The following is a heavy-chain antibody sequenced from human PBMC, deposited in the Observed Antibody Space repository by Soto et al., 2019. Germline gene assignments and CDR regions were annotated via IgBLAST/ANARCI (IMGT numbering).Heavy chain of an antibody. J-gene: IGHJ4*02. V-gene: IGHV3-23*01. CDR2: ISTTGGGT. D-gene: IGHD2-2*01. CDR1: GFTFSTYA. Sequence: GSLGLSCAASGFTFSTYAMSWVRQAPEKGLEWVSSISTTGGGTYYTDSVKGRFTISRDNSKSTLYLQMNSLRAEDTAVYYCARDSTTYYYWGQGTPVTVSS. CDR3: ARDSTTYYY.